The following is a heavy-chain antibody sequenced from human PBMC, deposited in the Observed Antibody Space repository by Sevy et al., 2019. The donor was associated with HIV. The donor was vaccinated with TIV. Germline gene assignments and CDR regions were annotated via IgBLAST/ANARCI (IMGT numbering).Heavy chain of an antibody. Sequence: GGSLRLSCTGSIFNLRDHDMIWIRQAPGKGLEWVSYISSSGETIYYADSVKGRFTISRDNAKKSVDLQMNSLRAEDTAVYYCARGSGYLSAFDIWGQGAMVTVSS. CDR3: ARGSGYLSAFDI. CDR1: IFNLRDHD. CDR2: ISSSGETI. D-gene: IGHD5-18*01. J-gene: IGHJ3*02. V-gene: IGHV3-11*01.